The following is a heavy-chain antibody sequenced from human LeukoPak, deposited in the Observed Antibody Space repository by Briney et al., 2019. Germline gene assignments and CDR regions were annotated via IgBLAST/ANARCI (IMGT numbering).Heavy chain of an antibody. CDR2: IYYSGST. D-gene: IGHD6-13*01. J-gene: IGHJ4*02. Sequence: SETLSLTCTVSGGSISSGDYYWSWIRQPPGKGLEWIGYIYYSGSTYYNPSLKSRVTISVDTSKNQFSLKLSSVTAADTAVYYCARLGFSSWLDYWGQGTLVTVSS. CDR3: ARLGFSSWLDY. V-gene: IGHV4-30-4*01. CDR1: GGSISSGDYY.